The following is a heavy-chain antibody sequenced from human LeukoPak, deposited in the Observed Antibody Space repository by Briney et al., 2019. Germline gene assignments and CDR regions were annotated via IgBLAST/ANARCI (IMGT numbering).Heavy chain of an antibody. V-gene: IGHV4-39*01. J-gene: IGHJ4*02. CDR1: GGSIISSSYY. CDR2: IDYSGST. Sequence: SETLSLTCTVSGGSIISSSYYWGWIRQPPGKGLEWIGSIDYSGSTYYNPSLKSRVTISVDTSKNQFSLKLSSVTAADTAVYYCARLLYYYDSSGYYYDGYYFDCWGQGTLVTVSS. CDR3: ARLLYYYDSSGYYYDGYYFDC. D-gene: IGHD3-22*01.